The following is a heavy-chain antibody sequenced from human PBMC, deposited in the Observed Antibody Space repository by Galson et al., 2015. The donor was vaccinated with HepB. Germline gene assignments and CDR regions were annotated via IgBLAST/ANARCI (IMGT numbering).Heavy chain of an antibody. Sequence: SCKASGYSFASYGISWVRQAPGQGLEWMGWISTYNGNTNYAQKFQGRVTMTTDTSTTTAYLDLRSLRSDDAAIYYCARVVRAYSYDYWGQGTLVTVSS. CDR2: ISTYNGNT. J-gene: IGHJ4*02. CDR1: GYSFASYG. D-gene: IGHD2-21*01. CDR3: ARVVRAYSYDY. V-gene: IGHV1-18*04.